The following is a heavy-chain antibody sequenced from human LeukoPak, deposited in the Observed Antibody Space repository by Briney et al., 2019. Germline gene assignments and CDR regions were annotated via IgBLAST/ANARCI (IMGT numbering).Heavy chain of an antibody. CDR1: GFTFSSYD. CDR2: INHSGGT. V-gene: IGHV4-34*01. Sequence: PGGSLRLSCAASGFTFSSYDMSWIRQPPGKGLEWIGEINHSGGTNYNPSLKSRVTISVDTSKNQFSLKLSSVTAADTAVYYCARGRAATFTYYYYYMDVWGKGTTVTVSS. CDR3: ARGRAATFTYYYYYMDV. D-gene: IGHD2-15*01. J-gene: IGHJ6*03.